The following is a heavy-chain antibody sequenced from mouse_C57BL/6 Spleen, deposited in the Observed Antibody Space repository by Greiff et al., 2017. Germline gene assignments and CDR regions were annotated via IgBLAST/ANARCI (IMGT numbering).Heavy chain of an antibody. CDR1: GFNIKDDY. D-gene: IGHD4-1*01. CDR2: IDPENGDT. CDR3: TTEGAVGTGLDY. V-gene: IGHV14-4*01. J-gene: IGHJ2*01. Sequence: VQLKESGAELVRPGASVKLSCTASGFNIKDDYMHWVKQRPEQGLEWIGWIDPENGDTEYASKFQGKATITSDTSSNTAYLQLSSLTSEDTAVYYCTTEGAVGTGLDYWGQGTTLTVSS.